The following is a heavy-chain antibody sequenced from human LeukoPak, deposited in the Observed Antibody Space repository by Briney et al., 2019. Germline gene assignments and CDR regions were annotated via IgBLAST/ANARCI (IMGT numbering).Heavy chain of an antibody. V-gene: IGHV3-33*08. D-gene: IGHD6-19*01. CDR1: GFTFGDYY. CDR3: ASSAGALIDC. J-gene: IGHJ4*02. Sequence: GGSLRLSCTASGFTFGDYYMHWVRQAPGKGLEWVAVIWFDGSNKFYADSVKGRFTISRDNSKNTLYLQMNSLRAEDTAVYYCASSAGALIDCWGQGTLVIVSS. CDR2: IWFDGSNK.